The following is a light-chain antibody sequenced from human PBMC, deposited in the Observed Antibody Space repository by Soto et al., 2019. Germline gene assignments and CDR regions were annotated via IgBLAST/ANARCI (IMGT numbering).Light chain of an antibody. CDR3: QHLNTLPFA. J-gene: IGKJ5*01. CDR2: EAS. V-gene: IGKV1-9*01. CDR1: HDISTY. Sequence: DIQMTQSPSSLSASVGDRVTITCRASHDISTYLAWYQQKPGKAPKLMIYEASTLQSGVPSRFSGSGSGTEFTLTISGLLPEDFATYHCQHLNTLPFAFGQGTRLEIK.